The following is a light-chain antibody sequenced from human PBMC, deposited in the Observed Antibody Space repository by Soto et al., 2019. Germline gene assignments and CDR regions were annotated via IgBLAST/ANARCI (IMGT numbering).Light chain of an antibody. J-gene: IGLJ1*01. V-gene: IGLV2-14*02. CDR3: TSYTSNSTPYV. CDR2: DVS. Sequence: QSVLTQPASVSGSPGQSITISCTGTSSDVGSYNLVSWYQQHPGKAPKLMIYDVSKRPSGVSNRFSGSKSGNTAFLIISGLQAEDEADYYCTSYTSNSTPYVFGGGTKVTVL. CDR1: SSDVGSYNL.